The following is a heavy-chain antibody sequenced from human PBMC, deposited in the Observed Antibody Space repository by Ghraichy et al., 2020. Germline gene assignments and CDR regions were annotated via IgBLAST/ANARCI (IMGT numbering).Heavy chain of an antibody. CDR1: GFTFGDYN. D-gene: IGHD4-23*01. J-gene: IGHJ6*02. Sequence: GGSLRLSCVASGFTFGDYNMNWVRQAPGKGLEWISYICISSRSIYYADSVKGRFTISRDNAKNSLFLQMRSLRDEDTAVYYCAIASRVVRFYYSAGMDDWGQGTTVTVSS. V-gene: IGHV3-48*02. CDR2: ICISSRSI. CDR3: AIASRVVRFYYSAGMDD.